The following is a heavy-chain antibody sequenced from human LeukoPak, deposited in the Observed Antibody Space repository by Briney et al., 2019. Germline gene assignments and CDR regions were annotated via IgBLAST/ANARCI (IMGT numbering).Heavy chain of an antibody. D-gene: IGHD1-26*01. Sequence: SETLSLTCSISGGSVSSYYWSWIRQPPGKGLEWIGYIYYSGSTNYNPSLKSRVTISVDTSKNQFSLKLSSVTAADTAVYYCARDGGSYYFDYWGQGTLVTVSS. CDR1: GGSVSSYY. CDR3: ARDGGSYYFDY. CDR2: IYYSGST. J-gene: IGHJ4*02. V-gene: IGHV4-59*02.